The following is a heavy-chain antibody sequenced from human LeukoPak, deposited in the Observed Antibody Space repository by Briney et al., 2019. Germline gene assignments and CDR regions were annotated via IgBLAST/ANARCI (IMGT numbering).Heavy chain of an antibody. D-gene: IGHD2-21*02. CDR1: GYTFTSYG. J-gene: IGHJ6*03. Sequence: GASVKVSCKASGYTFTSYGIGWVRQAPGQGLEWMGWISAYNGNTNYAQKLQGRVTMTTDTSTSTAYMELRSLRSDDTAVYYCASGAYCGGDCYSGVLPNYYYYMDVWGKGTTVTVSS. CDR3: ASGAYCGGDCYSGVLPNYYYYMDV. CDR2: ISAYNGNT. V-gene: IGHV1-18*01.